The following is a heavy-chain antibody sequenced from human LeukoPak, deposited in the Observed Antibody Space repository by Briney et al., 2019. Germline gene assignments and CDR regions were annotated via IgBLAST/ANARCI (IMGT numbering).Heavy chain of an antibody. CDR1: GYTFTSYD. D-gene: IGHD3-3*01. Sequence: ASVKVSCKASGYTFTSYDINWVRQATGQGLEWMGWMNPNSGNTGYAQKFQGRVTMTRNTSISTAYMELSRLRSEDTAVYYCARSKRITIFGKYYMDVWGKGTTVTVSS. V-gene: IGHV1-8*01. J-gene: IGHJ6*03. CDR2: MNPNSGNT. CDR3: ARSKRITIFGKYYMDV.